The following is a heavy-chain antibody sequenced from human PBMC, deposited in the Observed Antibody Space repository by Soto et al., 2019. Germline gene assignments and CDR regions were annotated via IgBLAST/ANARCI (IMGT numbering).Heavy chain of an antibody. J-gene: IGHJ3*01. CDR3: ARERCSRPVAGSAAFEV. D-gene: IGHD6-19*01. V-gene: IGHV1-69*01. CDR2: VVPMFNTP. Sequence: QVQLVQSGAEAKKPGSSVKVSCKASGGTFSSSAISWVRQAPGQGLEWMGGVVPMFNTPVYAQKFQDRVTITADESTSTAYMELSNLRSEDTAVYYCARERCSRPVAGSAAFEVWDQGTMVTGSS. CDR1: GGTFSSSA.